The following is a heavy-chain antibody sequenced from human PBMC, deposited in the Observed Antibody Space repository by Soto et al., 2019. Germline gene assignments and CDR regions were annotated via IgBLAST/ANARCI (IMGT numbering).Heavy chain of an antibody. D-gene: IGHD2-8*02. CDR1: GASIGSGGW. V-gene: IGHV4-4*02. Sequence: SETLSLTCAVSGASIGSGGWWSWVRQPPGKGLEWIAEIFHDGNTNYSPSLKSRVTISVDKSQNQFSLNVYSVTAADTAVYYCARHEGWTGPDQWGQGTLVTSPQ. CDR3: ARHEGWTGPDQ. J-gene: IGHJ5*02. CDR2: IFHDGNT.